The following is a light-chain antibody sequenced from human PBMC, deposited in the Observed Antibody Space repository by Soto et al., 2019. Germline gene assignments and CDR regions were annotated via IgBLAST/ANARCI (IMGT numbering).Light chain of an antibody. V-gene: IGLV2-11*01. J-gene: IGLJ2*01. CDR2: DVT. CDR1: SSDVGGYNY. CDR3: CSYVGYDTFVV. Sequence: QSVLTQPRSVSGSPGQSVTISCTGTSSDVGGYNYVSWYQHHPGKAPKLMIYDVTKRPSGVPDRFSGSKSGNTASLTISGLQAEDEADYSCCSYVGYDTFVVFGGGTKVTVL.